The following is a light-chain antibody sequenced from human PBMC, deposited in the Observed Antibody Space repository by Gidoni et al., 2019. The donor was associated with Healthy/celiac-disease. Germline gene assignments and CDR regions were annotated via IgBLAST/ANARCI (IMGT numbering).Light chain of an antibody. CDR2: DAS. J-gene: IGKJ2*01. CDR1: QSISSW. CDR3: QQYNSYSPTT. Sequence: DIQMTQSPSTLSASVGDRVTIPCRASQSISSWLAWYQQKPGKAPKLLIYDASSLESGVPSRFSGSGSGTEFTLTISSLQPDDFATYYCQQYNSYSPTTFGQGTKLEIK. V-gene: IGKV1-5*01.